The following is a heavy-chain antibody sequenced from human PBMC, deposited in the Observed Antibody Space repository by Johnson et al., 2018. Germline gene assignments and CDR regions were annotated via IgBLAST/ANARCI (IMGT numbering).Heavy chain of an antibody. Sequence: QLVESGPEVKKXGTSXKVXCKASGFTFNNSAVQWVRQARGHRLEWVGWIVFGSGNTNYAQKFQQRVTITRDMSTSTAYMELSSLRSEDTAVYYCAADQEVGATRGVLVYFQHWGQGTLVTVSS. CDR1: GFTFNNSA. J-gene: IGHJ1*01. CDR3: AADQEVGATRGVLVYFQH. D-gene: IGHD1-26*01. CDR2: IVFGSGNT. V-gene: IGHV1-58*01.